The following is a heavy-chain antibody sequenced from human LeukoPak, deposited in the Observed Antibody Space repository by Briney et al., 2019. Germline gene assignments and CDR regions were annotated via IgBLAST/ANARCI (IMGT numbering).Heavy chain of an antibody. V-gene: IGHV7-4-1*02. CDR3: TRGRDPTVYSVY. J-gene: IGHJ4*02. CDR1: GYTFTNYT. CDR2: IDTNTGNP. D-gene: IGHD3-9*01. Sequence: ASVKVSCKASGYTFTNYTINWVRLAPGQGLEWMGWIDTNTGNPTYAQGFAGRFVFSLDTSVTTTYLQISSLRAEDTAVYYCTRGRDPTVYSVYGGQEPLVTVSS.